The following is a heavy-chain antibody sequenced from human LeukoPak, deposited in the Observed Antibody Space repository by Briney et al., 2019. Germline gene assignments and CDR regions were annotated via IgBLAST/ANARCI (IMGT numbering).Heavy chain of an antibody. J-gene: IGHJ4*02. CDR1: GGSISSYH. V-gene: IGHV4-59*01. Sequence: SETLSLTCTVSGGSISSYHWNWIRQPPGKGLEWIGYIYYSGSTDYNPSLKSRVTISVDTSKNQFSLKVSSVTAADTAVYYCARDILATSIAAPYYWGQGTLVTVSS. CDR2: IYYSGST. D-gene: IGHD6-13*01. CDR3: ARDILATSIAAPYY.